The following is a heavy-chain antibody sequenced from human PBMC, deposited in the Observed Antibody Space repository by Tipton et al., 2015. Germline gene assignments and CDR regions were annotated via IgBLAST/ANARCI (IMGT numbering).Heavy chain of an antibody. V-gene: IGHV3-48*01. D-gene: IGHD6-13*01. Sequence: SLRLSCAASGFTFNSYTMNWVRQAPGKGLEWVSSISSTSSTLYYADSVKGRFTISRDNFKNTLYLQMNSLRAEDTAVYYCARDQGIAAAGYYYYYGMDVWGQGITVTVSS. CDR3: ARDQGIAAAGYYYYYGMDV. CDR2: ISSTSSTL. J-gene: IGHJ6*02. CDR1: GFTFNSYT.